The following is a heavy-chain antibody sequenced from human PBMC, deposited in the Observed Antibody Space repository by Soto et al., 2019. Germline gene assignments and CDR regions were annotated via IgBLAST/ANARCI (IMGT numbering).Heavy chain of an antibody. D-gene: IGHD6-25*01. CDR3: VKGRGSYEVKFGMDV. Sequence: PGGSLRLSCAASGFTFDGFAMHWVRQAPGKGLEWVSGVDWNSGSTAYADSVKGRFTISRDNARNSLYLQMNSLRAEDTALYYCVKGRGSYEVKFGMDVWGQGTTVTVSS. V-gene: IGHV3-9*01. CDR2: VDWNSGST. CDR1: GFTFDGFA. J-gene: IGHJ6*02.